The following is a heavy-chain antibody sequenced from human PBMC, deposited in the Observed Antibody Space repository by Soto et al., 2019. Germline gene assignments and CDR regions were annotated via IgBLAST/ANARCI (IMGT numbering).Heavy chain of an antibody. CDR3: ASPGHYYGSGSYYKGGD. J-gene: IGHJ4*02. V-gene: IGHV1-69*01. CDR2: IIPIFGTA. Sequence: QVQLVQSGAEVKKPASSVRVSCKASGGTFSSYAISWVRQAPGQGLEWMGGIIPIFGTANYAQKFQGRVTITADESTSTAYMELSSLRSEDTAVYYCASPGHYYGSGSYYKGGDWGQGTLVTVSS. D-gene: IGHD3-10*01. CDR1: GGTFSSYA.